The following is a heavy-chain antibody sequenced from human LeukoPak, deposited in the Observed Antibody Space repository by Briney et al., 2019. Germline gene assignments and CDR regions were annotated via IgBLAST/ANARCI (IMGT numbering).Heavy chain of an antibody. D-gene: IGHD6-19*01. Sequence: GGSLRLSCAASGFTFSSYEMNWLRQAPGKGPEWVSYISNSGDSIYYADSVKGRFTISRDNAKNLLYLQMNSLRADDTAVYYCARDPSLALAGTPFDYCGQGTRVTVSS. J-gene: IGHJ4*02. V-gene: IGHV3-48*03. CDR2: ISNSGDSI. CDR1: GFTFSSYE. CDR3: ARDPSLALAGTPFDY.